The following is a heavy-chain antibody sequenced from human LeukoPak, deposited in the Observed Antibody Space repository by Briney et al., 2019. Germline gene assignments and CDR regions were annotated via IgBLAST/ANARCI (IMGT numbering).Heavy chain of an antibody. D-gene: IGHD2-2*01. Sequence: GGSLRLSCTVSGFTVSSNSMSWVRQAPGKGLEWVSFIYSDNTHYSDSVKGRFTISRDNSKNTLYLQMNSLRAEDTAVYYCARDIKGQYQDAFDIWGQGTMVTVSS. V-gene: IGHV3-53*01. J-gene: IGHJ3*02. CDR3: ARDIKGQYQDAFDI. CDR2: IYSDNT. CDR1: GFTVSSNS.